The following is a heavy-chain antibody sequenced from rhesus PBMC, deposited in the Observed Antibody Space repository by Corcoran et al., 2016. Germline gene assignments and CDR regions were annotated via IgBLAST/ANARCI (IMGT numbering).Heavy chain of an antibody. J-gene: IGHJ2*01. V-gene: IGHV5-20*01. CDR3: ATTLTVTTSWYFDL. CDR1: GYSFTSYW. CDR2: IDPIDSDT. D-gene: IGHD4-23*01. Sequence: EVQLVQSGAEVKRPGESLKISCKTSGYSFTSYWISWVRHMPGKGLEWMGAIDPIDSDTRYNPSFQGQVTISADKSISTAYLQWSRLKASDTATYYCATTLTVTTSWYFDLWGPGTPITISS.